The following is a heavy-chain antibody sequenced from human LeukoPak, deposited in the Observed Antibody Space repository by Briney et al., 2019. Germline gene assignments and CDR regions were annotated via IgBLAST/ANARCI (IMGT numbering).Heavy chain of an antibody. CDR3: ARESCSSTSCYGY. D-gene: IGHD2-2*01. V-gene: IGHV3-48*03. J-gene: IGHJ4*02. Sequence: GGSLRLSCAASGFTFNNYAMTWVRQAPGKGLEWVSYISSSGSTIYYADSVKGRFTISRDNAKNSLYLQMNSLRAEDTAVYYCARESCSSTSCYGYWGQGTLVTVSS. CDR1: GFTFNNYA. CDR2: ISSSGSTI.